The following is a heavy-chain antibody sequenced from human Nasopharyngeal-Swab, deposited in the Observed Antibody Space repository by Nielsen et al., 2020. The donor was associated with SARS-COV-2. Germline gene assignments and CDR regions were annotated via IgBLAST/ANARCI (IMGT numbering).Heavy chain of an antibody. CDR2: LRGDIGGI. V-gene: IGHV3-9*01. Sequence: SLKISCAASGFTFDDYPMHWVRQAPGKGLEWVSGLRGDIGGIGYADSAKGRFTISRDNAKNSLYLQMNSLRAEDTGLYYCAKDDAFDIWGQGTMVTVSS. J-gene: IGHJ3*02. CDR1: GFTFDDYP. CDR3: AKDDAFDI.